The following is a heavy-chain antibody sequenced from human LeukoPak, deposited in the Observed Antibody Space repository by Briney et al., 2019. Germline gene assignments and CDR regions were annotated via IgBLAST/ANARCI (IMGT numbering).Heavy chain of an antibody. CDR1: GGSISSYY. CDR2: IYYSGST. J-gene: IGHJ6*03. V-gene: IGHV4-59*08. Sequence: SETLSLTCTVSGGSISSYYWSWIRQPPGKGLEWIGYIYYSGSTNYTPYLKSRVTISVDTSKNQFSLKLSSVTAADTAVYYCATNTIFGVVTKENYYYYYMDVWGKGTTVTVSS. D-gene: IGHD3-3*01. CDR3: ATNTIFGVVTKENYYYYYMDV.